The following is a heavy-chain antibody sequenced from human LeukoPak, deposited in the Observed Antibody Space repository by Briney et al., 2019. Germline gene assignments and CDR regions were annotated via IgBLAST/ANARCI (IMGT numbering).Heavy chain of an antibody. V-gene: IGHV3-23*01. CDR1: GFTFSSYA. CDR3: AKELPPHYGEGYGGCSDY. D-gene: IGHD4-23*01. J-gene: IGHJ4*02. Sequence: GGSLRLSCAASGFTFSSYAMSWVRQAPGKGLEWVSAINGSGGSNYYASFVKRRIIISRDTTKNTLYQLMNRLTADETAVYFCAKELPPHYGEGYGGCSDYWGQGTLVTVSS. CDR2: INGSGGSN.